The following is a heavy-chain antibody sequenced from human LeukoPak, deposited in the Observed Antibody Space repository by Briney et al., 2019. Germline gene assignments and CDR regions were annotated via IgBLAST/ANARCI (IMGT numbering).Heavy chain of an antibody. Sequence: SETLSLTCAVYGGSFSGYYWSWIRPPPGKGLEWVGEINHSGSTNYNPTLKRRVTISVDTSKNQFSLKLSSVTAADTAVYYCARCSWQWRTHWFDPWGQRTLVTVSS. CDR3: ARCSWQWRTHWFDP. J-gene: IGHJ5*02. V-gene: IGHV4-34*01. CDR1: GGSFSGYY. CDR2: INHSGST. D-gene: IGHD6-19*01.